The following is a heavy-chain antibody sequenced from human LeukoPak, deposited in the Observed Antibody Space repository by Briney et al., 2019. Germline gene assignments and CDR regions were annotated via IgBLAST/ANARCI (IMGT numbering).Heavy chain of an antibody. CDR3: ARGLSGGALDY. CDR2: FNPGGGGT. Sequence: ASVKVSCKASGYTFNSYYIHWVRPAAGQGLEWMGIFNPGGGGTSYAQNLQDRITMTSDTTTITVYVELSSLISEDTAVYYCARGLSGGALDYRGQGALVTVSS. J-gene: IGHJ4*02. D-gene: IGHD7-27*01. CDR1: GYTFNSYY. V-gene: IGHV1-46*02.